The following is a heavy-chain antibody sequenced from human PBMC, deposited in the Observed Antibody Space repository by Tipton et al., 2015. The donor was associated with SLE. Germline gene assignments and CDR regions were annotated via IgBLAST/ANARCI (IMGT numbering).Heavy chain of an antibody. J-gene: IGHJ5*02. V-gene: IGHV4-59*01. CDR1: GGSISSYY. CDR2: IYNSGST. Sequence: TLSLTCTVSGGSISSYYWSWIRQPPGKGLEWIGYIYNSGSTNYNPSLKSRVTISVDTSKNQFSLKLSSVTAADTAVYNCAREGMRQPRWFDPWGQGTLGTVSS. D-gene: IGHD6-13*01. CDR3: AREGMRQPRWFDP.